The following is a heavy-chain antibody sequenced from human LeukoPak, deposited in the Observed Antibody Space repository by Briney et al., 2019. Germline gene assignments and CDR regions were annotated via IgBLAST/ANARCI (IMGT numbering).Heavy chain of an antibody. Sequence: PGGSLRLSCAASGFTFSSYAMHWVRQAPGKGLEGVAVISYDGSNKYYADSVKGRFTISRDNSKNTLYLQMNSLRAEDTAVYYCASRGATDDFDIWGQGTLVTVSS. V-gene: IGHV3-30-3*01. D-gene: IGHD1-26*01. CDR1: GFTFSSYA. CDR3: ASRGATDDFDI. J-gene: IGHJ4*02. CDR2: ISYDGSNK.